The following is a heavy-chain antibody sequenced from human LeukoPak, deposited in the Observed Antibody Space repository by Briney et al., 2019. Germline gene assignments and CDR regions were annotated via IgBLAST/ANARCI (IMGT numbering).Heavy chain of an antibody. J-gene: IGHJ3*02. CDR3: ARDRGYYDYVWGSYRQGDAFDI. CDR2: IKQDGSEK. CDR1: GFTFDDYG. V-gene: IGHV3-7*01. Sequence: PGGSLRLSCAASGFTFDDYGMSWVRQAPGKGLEWVANIKQDGSEKYYVDSVKGRFTISRDNAKNSLYLQMNSLRAEDTAVYYCARDRGYYDYVWGSYRQGDAFDIWGQGTMVTVSS. D-gene: IGHD3-16*02.